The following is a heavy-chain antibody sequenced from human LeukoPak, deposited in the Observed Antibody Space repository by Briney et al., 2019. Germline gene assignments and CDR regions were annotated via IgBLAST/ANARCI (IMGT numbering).Heavy chain of an antibody. CDR3: ARDRGFGGDDY. J-gene: IGHJ4*01. D-gene: IGHD3-10*01. CDR1: GFTFTAYW. CDR2: IGPHGSET. Sequence: GGSLRLSCAASGFTFTAYWMTWVRQAPGKGLEWVAIIGPHGSETKYVDSVKGRFTISRDNAKTSLYLQMRSMRTEDTAVYYCARDRGFGGDDYWGQGTLVTVSS. V-gene: IGHV3-7*01.